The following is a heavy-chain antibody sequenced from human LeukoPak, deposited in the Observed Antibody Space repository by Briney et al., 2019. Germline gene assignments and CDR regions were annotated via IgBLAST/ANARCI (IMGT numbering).Heavy chain of an antibody. CDR1: GDSVSSNNAA. CDR2: TYYRSKWYN. J-gene: IGHJ4*02. Sequence: SQTLSLTCAISGDSVSSNNAAWHWIRQSPSRGLEWLGRTYYRSKWYNDYAVSVKSRITIDPDTSKNQFSLQLNSVTPKDTAVYYCARGAYTINWNWGQGTLVTVSS. V-gene: IGHV6-1*01. D-gene: IGHD1-1*01. CDR3: ARGAYTINWN.